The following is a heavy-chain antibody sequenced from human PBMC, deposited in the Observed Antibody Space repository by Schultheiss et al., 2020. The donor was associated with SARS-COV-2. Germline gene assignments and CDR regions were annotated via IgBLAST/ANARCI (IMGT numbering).Heavy chain of an antibody. V-gene: IGHV3-33*06. CDR2: IWSDGSTK. Sequence: GGSLRLSCAASGFSFRDYVMHWVRQAPGKGLEWLAVIWSDGSTKYYADSVKGRFSISRDNSKDTLSLHMNSLRAEDTAVYYCAKAHGYYYDSSLPYNWFDPWGQGTLVTVSS. D-gene: IGHD3-22*01. CDR3: AKAHGYYYDSSLPYNWFDP. J-gene: IGHJ5*02. CDR1: GFSFRDYV.